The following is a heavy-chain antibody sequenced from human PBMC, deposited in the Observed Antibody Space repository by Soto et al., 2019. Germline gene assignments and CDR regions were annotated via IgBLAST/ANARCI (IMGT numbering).Heavy chain of an antibody. CDR1: NFSVLTSIYY. J-gene: IGHJ4*02. CDR3: ARNWNLALVPAAYFDS. CDR2: VYYTGTT. V-gene: IGHV4-39*01. Sequence: SETLSLTCTVSNFSVLTSIYYWAWIRQPPGKGLEWVGTVYYTGTTYYNPSLQSRVTISIDTSKNQFSLNLNSVTAADTAVYYCARNWNLALVPAAYFDSWGQGTLVTAPQ. D-gene: IGHD2-2*01.